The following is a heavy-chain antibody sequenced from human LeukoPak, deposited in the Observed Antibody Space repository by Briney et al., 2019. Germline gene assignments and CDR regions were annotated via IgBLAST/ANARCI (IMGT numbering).Heavy chain of an antibody. Sequence: SETLSLTCTVSGGSLSSSSYYWGWVRQPPGRGLEWVGYIYYSGSTNYNPSLKSRVTISVDTSTNQFSLTLSSVTAADTAVYYCARVDFVVVPAAMYWFDPWGQGTLVTVSS. V-gene: IGHV4-61*01. CDR1: GGSLSSSSYY. CDR2: IYYSGST. J-gene: IGHJ5*02. CDR3: ARVDFVVVPAAMYWFDP. D-gene: IGHD2-2*01.